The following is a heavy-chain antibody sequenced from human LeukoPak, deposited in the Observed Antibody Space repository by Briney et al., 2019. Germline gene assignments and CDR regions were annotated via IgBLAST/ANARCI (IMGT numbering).Heavy chain of an antibody. J-gene: IGHJ5*02. Sequence: SETLSLTCSVSDDSIRSNNYYWSWIRQPPGKGLEWIGEINHSGSTNYNPSLKSRVTISVDTSKNQFSLKLSSVTAADTAVYYCARVVIAAAGNWFDPWGQGTLVTVSS. CDR1: DDSIRSNNYY. CDR3: ARVVIAAAGNWFDP. D-gene: IGHD6-13*01. V-gene: IGHV4-39*07. CDR2: INHSGST.